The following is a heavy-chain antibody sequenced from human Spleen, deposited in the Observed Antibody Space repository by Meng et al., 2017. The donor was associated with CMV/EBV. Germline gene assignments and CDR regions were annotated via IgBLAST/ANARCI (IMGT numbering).Heavy chain of an antibody. Sequence: GGSLRLSCAVSGLNVSLNPLSWVRQGPEKGLEWVSVLYKDGTTQYYADSVKGRFTISRDNSKNTVYLQMNSLRAEDTAVYYCARGGCSTTCFSYWGQGTLVTVSS. V-gene: IGHV3-53*05. J-gene: IGHJ4*02. D-gene: IGHD2-2*01. CDR1: GLNVSLNP. CDR3: ARGGCSTTCFSY. CDR2: LYKDGTTQ.